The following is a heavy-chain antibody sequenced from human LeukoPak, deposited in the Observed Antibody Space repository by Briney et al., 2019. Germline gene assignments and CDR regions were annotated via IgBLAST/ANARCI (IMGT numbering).Heavy chain of an antibody. CDR1: GFIFSGSW. CDR3: TTDTWYSAGH. CDR2: IKKDGSEK. Sequence: GGSLRLSCTASGFIFSGSWMAWIRQAPGKGLEWVAIIKKDGSEKYYVDSMKGRFTISRDNAKNSLFLQMNSLRTEDTAIYYCTTDTWYSAGHWGQGTLVTVSS. D-gene: IGHD2-15*01. J-gene: IGHJ4*02. V-gene: IGHV3-7*03.